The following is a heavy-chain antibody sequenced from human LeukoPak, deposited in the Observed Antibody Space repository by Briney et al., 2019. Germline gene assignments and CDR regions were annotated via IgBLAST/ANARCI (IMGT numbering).Heavy chain of an antibody. CDR2: INPNSGGT. V-gene: IGHV1-2*02. Sequence: ASVKVSCKASGYTFTGYYMHWVREAPGQGLEWMGCINPNSGGTNYAQKFQGRVTMTRDTSISTAYMELSRLRSDDTAVYYCARSFWFLEWLEGLDWFDPWGQGILVTVSS. CDR1: GYTFTGYY. J-gene: IGHJ5*02. D-gene: IGHD3-3*01. CDR3: ARSFWFLEWLEGLDWFDP.